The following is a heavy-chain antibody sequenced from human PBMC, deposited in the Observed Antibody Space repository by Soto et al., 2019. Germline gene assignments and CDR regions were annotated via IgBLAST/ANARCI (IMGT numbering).Heavy chain of an antibody. CDR3: ARLRTYYDILTGYYRRASNYSYGMDV. CDR2: IYFSGST. V-gene: IGHV4-39*01. CDR1: GGSISSSDQY. J-gene: IGHJ6*02. Sequence: SETLSLTCTVSGGSISSSDQYWVWIRQPPGKGLEWIGSIYFSGSTYYNPSLKSRVTISVDTSKNQFSLKLRSVTAADTAVYYCARLRTYYDILTGYYRRASNYSYGMDVWGQGTTVT. D-gene: IGHD3-9*01.